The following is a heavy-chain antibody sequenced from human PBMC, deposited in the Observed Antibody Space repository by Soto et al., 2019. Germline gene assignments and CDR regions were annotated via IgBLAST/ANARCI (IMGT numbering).Heavy chain of an antibody. CDR3: AHRVLRTVFGLVTTTAIYFDF. Sequence: QLTLKESGPTVVKPPETLTLTCTFSGFSLTTSGVGVGWVLQSPVTAPEGLALIYCDDDTRYSTSLKSKLTITKDTSKNHVVRTMANVDPADTATYYCAHRVLRTVFGLVTTTAIYFDFWGQGTPVVFSS. J-gene: IGHJ4*02. CDR1: GFSLTTSGVG. D-gene: IGHD3-3*01. CDR2: IYCDDDT. V-gene: IGHV2-5*02.